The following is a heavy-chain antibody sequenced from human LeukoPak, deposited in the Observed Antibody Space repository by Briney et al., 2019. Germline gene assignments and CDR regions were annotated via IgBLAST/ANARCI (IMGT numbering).Heavy chain of an antibody. V-gene: IGHV1-2*02. CDR2: INPNSGGT. CDR3: ARDLRGVINYYYGMDV. D-gene: IGHD3-10*01. J-gene: IGHJ6*02. Sequence: GASVKVSCKASGYTFTGYYMHWARQAPGQGLEWMGWINPNSGGTNYAQKFQGRVTMTRDTSISTAYMELSRLRSDDTAVYYCARDLRGVINYYYGMDVWGQGTTVTVSS. CDR1: GYTFTGYY.